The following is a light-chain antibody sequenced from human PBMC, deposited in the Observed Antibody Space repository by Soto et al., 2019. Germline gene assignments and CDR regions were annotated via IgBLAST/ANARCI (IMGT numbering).Light chain of an antibody. CDR1: QRISSN. V-gene: IGKV3-15*01. CDR2: AAS. Sequence: EIVMTQSPATLSVSPGERATLSCRASQRISSNLAWYQHKTGQAPRLLIYAASTRATGIPARFSGSGSETEFTLTISRLEPEDFALYHCQQYGDSPWTFGQGTKVEIK. CDR3: QQYGDSPWT. J-gene: IGKJ1*01.